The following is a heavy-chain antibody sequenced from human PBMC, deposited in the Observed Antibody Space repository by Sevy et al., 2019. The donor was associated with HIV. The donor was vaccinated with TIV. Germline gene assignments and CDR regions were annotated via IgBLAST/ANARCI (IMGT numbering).Heavy chain of an antibody. CDR3: AKARGSSGYTGGYYGMDV. D-gene: IGHD3-22*01. V-gene: IGHV3-23*01. CDR1: GFTFSSYA. J-gene: IGHJ6*02. CDR2: ISGSGGST. Sequence: GGSLRLSCAASGFTFSSYAMSWVRQAPGKGLEWVSAISGSGGSTYYADSVKGRFTISRDNSKNTLYLQMNSLRAEDTDVYFCAKARGSSGYTGGYYGMDVWGQGTTVTVSS.